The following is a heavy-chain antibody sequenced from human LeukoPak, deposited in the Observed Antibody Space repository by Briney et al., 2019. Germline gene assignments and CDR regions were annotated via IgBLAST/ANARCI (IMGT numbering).Heavy chain of an antibody. Sequence: GASVTVSCTASGYTFTSYAMHWVRQAPGQRLGWMGWINAGNGNTKYSQKFQGRVTITRDTSASTAYMELSSLRSEDTAVYYCARVLEATSYYFDYWGQGTLVTVSS. CDR2: INAGNGNT. D-gene: IGHD5-12*01. CDR3: ARVLEATSYYFDY. J-gene: IGHJ4*02. CDR1: GYTFTSYA. V-gene: IGHV1-3*01.